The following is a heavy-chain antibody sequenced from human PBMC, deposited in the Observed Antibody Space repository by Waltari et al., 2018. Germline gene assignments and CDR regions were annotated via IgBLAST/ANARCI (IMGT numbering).Heavy chain of an antibody. Sequence: QVQLQESGPGLVKPSETLSLTCTVSGGSISSYYWSWIGQPPGKGLEWIGYIYYSGSTNYNPSLKSRVTISVDTSKNQFSLKLSSVTAADTAVYYCARQATIFGVVITGANWFDPWGQGTLVTVSS. J-gene: IGHJ5*02. V-gene: IGHV4-59*01. CDR3: ARQATIFGVVITGANWFDP. CDR1: GGSISSYY. CDR2: IYYSGST. D-gene: IGHD3-3*01.